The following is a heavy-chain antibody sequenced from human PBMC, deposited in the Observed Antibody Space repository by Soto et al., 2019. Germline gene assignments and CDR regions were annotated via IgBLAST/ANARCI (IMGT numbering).Heavy chain of an antibody. CDR2: IYYSGST. J-gene: IGHJ3*02. CDR3: ARVPPSMVRGLIMMAFDI. V-gene: IGHV4-30-4*01. CDR1: GGSISSGDYY. Sequence: SETLSLTCTVSGGSISSGDYYWSWIRQPPGKGLEWIGYIYYSGSTYYNPSLKSRVTISVDTSKNQFSLKLSSVTAADTAVYYCARVPPSMVRGLIMMAFDIWGQGTMLTVSS. D-gene: IGHD3-10*01.